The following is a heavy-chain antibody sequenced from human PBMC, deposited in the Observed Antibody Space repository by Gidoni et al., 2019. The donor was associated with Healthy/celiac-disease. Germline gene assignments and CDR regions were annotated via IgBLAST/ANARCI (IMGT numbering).Heavy chain of an antibody. CDR3: ARLTYYYSVWTS. Sequence: QLQLQESGPGLVKPSETLSLTCTVSGGSISSSSYYWGWIRQPPGKGLEWIGSIYYSGSTYYNPSLKSRVTISVDTSKNQFSLKLSSVTAADTAVYYCARLTYYYSVWTSGAKGPRSPSP. CDR2: IYYSGST. J-gene: IGHJ6*02. V-gene: IGHV4-39*01. CDR1: GGSISSSSYY.